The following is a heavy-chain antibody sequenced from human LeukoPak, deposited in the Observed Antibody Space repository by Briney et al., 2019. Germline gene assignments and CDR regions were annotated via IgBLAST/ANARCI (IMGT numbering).Heavy chain of an antibody. CDR1: GYTFTGYY. CDR2: INPNSGGT. V-gene: IGHV1-2*02. CDR3: ARDTNDYGDYFPHGFDP. J-gene: IGHJ5*02. D-gene: IGHD4-17*01. Sequence: ASVKVSCKASGYTFTGYYMHWVRQAPGQGLEWMGWINPNSGGTNYAQKFQGRVTMTRDTSISTACMELSRLRSDDTAVYYCARDTNDYGDYFPHGFDPWGQGTLVTVSS.